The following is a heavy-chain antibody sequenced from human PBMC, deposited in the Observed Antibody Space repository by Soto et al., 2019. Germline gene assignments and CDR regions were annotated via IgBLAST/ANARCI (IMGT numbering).Heavy chain of an antibody. CDR1: GFTFSSYT. CDR3: ARGRGILVAGTILNWFDP. Sequence: GGSLRLSCAASGFTFSSYTMNWVRQAPGEGLEWVSSISGNSNSIYYADSVKGRFTISRDNAKNSLYLQMNSLRAEDTAIYYCARGRGILVAGTILNWFDPWGQGTLVTVSS. V-gene: IGHV3-21*01. D-gene: IGHD6-19*01. J-gene: IGHJ5*02. CDR2: ISGNSNSI.